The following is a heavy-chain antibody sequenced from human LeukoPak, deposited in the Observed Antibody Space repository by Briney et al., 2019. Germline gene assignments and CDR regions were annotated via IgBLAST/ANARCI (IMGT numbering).Heavy chain of an antibody. CDR1: GFTFSSYS. Sequence: KTGGSLRLSCAASGFTFSSYSMNWVRQAPGKGLEWVSSISSSSSYIYYADSVKGRFTISRDNAKNSLYLQMNSLRADDTAVYYCARAYCSGGSCAYHYYYYSRDISG. CDR3: ARAYCSGGSCAYHYYYYSRDI. D-gene: IGHD2-15*01. V-gene: IGHV3-21*01. CDR2: ISSSSSYI. J-gene: IGHJ6*03.